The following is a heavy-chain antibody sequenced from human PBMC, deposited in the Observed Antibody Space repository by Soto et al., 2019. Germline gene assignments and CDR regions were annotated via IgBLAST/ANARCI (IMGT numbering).Heavy chain of an antibody. J-gene: IGHJ6*02. CDR2: IDPSDSYT. D-gene: IGHD2-2*03. V-gene: IGHV5-10-1*01. CDR1: GYSFTSYW. Sequence: PGESLKISCKGSGYSFTSYWISCVRQMPGKGLEWMVRIDPSDSYTNYSPSFQGHVTISADKSISTAYLQWSSLKASDTAMYYCASGYCSSTSCYREGGYYYYGMDVWGQGTTVTVS. CDR3: ASGYCSSTSCYREGGYYYYGMDV.